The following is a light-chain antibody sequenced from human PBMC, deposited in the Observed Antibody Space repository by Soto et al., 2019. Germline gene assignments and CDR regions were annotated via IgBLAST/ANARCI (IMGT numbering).Light chain of an antibody. CDR3: MQATQFPWT. CDR1: HSLVHSDGNTY. CDR2: KIS. J-gene: IGKJ1*01. Sequence: DIVMTQTPLSSPVTLGQPASISCRSTHSLVHSDGNTYLSWLQQRPGQPPRLLIYKISKRFSGVPDRISGRGAGTDFTLKISRGEAEDVGVYYCMQATQFPWTFGQGTKVEIK. V-gene: IGKV2-24*01.